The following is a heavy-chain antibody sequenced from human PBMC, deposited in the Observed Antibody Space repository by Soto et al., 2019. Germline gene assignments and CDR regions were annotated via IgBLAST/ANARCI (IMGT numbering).Heavy chain of an antibody. D-gene: IGHD3-10*01. J-gene: IGHJ6*02. Sequence: ASVKVSCKASGYTFTSYGISWVRQAPGQGLEWMGWISAYNGNTNYAQKLQGRVTMTTDTSTSTAYMELRSLRSDDTAVYYCAASGGADYYYYYGMDVWGQGTTVTVSS. CDR3: AASGGADYYYYYGMDV. CDR2: ISAYNGNT. V-gene: IGHV1-18*04. CDR1: GYTFTSYG.